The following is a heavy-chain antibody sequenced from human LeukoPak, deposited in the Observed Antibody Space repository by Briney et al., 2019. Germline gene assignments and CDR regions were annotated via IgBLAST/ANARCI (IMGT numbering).Heavy chain of an antibody. CDR1: GGSITGSY. Sequence: SETLSLTCTVSGGSITGSYWSWIRQPPGKGLEWIGYVYSSGSTDYNPRLRSRVTISVDTSKNQFSLKLSSVTAADTAVYFCARGGWSLDFWGRGTLVAVSS. V-gene: IGHV4-59*01. CDR3: ARGGWSLDF. J-gene: IGHJ2*01. CDR2: VYSSGST.